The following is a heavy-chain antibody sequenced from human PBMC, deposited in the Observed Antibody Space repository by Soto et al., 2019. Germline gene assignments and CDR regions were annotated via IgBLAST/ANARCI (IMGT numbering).Heavy chain of an antibody. J-gene: IGHJ4*02. CDR3: VKDMKWGGMTTIHYFDS. D-gene: IGHD4-17*01. CDR2: ISSNSATI. V-gene: IGHV3-9*02. CDR1: GFIADDYA. Sequence: HPGGSLRLSCVASGFIADDYAMHWVRQAPGKGLEWVSGISSNSATINYADSVKGRFTISRDNAKNSLFLQMNSLRPEDTAFYYCVKDMKWGGMTTIHYFDSWGQGTLVTVSS.